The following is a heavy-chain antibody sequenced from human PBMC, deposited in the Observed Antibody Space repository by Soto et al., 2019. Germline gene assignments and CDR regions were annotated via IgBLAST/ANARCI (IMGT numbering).Heavy chain of an antibody. Sequence: QVQLQESGPGLVKPSQTLSLTCTVSGGSISSGDYYWSWIRQPPGKGLEWIGYIYYSGSTYYNPSHKSRVTISVDSSKNQFALKLSSVTAADTAVYYCARGPIVVVVAATPDYYYYGMDVWGQGTTVTVSS. J-gene: IGHJ6*02. V-gene: IGHV4-30-4*01. CDR3: ARGPIVVVVAATPDYYYYGMDV. D-gene: IGHD2-15*01. CDR1: GGSISSGDYY. CDR2: IYYSGST.